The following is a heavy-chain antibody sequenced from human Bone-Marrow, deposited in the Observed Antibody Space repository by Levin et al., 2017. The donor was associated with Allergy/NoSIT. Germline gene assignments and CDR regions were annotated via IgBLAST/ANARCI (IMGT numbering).Heavy chain of an antibody. CDR2: ISYDGSNK. Sequence: PGGSLRLSCAASGFTFSSYAMHWVRQAPGKGLEWVAVISYDGSNKYYADSVKGRFTISRDNSKNTLYLQMNSLRAEDTAVYYCASEFPGGYYFDYWGQGTLVTVSS. J-gene: IGHJ4*02. V-gene: IGHV3-30-3*01. CDR3: ASEFPGGYYFDY. D-gene: IGHD3-16*01. CDR1: GFTFSSYA.